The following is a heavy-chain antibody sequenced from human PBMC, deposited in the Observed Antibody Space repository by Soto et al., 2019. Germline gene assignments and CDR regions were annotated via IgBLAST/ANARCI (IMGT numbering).Heavy chain of an antibody. CDR2: IKQDGGEK. J-gene: IGHJ4*02. CDR3: AGGRIVGATRPIGLDY. CDR1: GFTFSRYW. V-gene: IGHV3-7*01. D-gene: IGHD1-26*01. Sequence: EVQLVESGGGLVQPGGSLRLSCAASGFTSGFTFSRYWMSWVRQAPGKGLEWVANIKQDGGEKYYVDSVKGRFTISRDNAKNSLYLQMNSLRAEDTAVYYCAGGRIVGATRPIGLDYWGQGTLVTVSS.